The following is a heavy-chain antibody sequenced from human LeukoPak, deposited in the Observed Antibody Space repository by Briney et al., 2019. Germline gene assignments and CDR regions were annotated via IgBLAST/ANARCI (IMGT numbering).Heavy chain of an antibody. CDR2: IRAGGDVT. CDR1: RFTFSKYI. CDR3: ANWGGTQTIGDIWYGPLDY. D-gene: IGHD3-16*01. J-gene: IGHJ4*02. Sequence: PGGSLRLSCVASRFTFSKYIMTWVRQGPGKGLEWVASIRAGGDVTFYADSVKGRFRPSRDNSRNTVYLEMNSLRVDDTGVYFCANWGGTQTIGDIWYGPLDYWGQGIQVTVSS. V-gene: IGHV3-23*01.